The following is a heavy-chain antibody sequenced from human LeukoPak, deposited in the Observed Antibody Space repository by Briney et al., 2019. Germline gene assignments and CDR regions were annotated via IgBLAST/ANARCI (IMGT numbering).Heavy chain of an antibody. V-gene: IGHV3-21*01. CDR1: GFTFSSYS. Sequence: GGSLRLSCAASGFTFSSYSMNWVRQAPGKGLEWVSSISSSSSYIYYADSVKGRFTISRDNAKNSLYLQMNSLRAEDTAVYYCAREVGYSYGFNYWGQGTLVTVSS. CDR2: ISSSSSYI. D-gene: IGHD5-18*01. CDR3: AREVGYSYGFNY. J-gene: IGHJ4*02.